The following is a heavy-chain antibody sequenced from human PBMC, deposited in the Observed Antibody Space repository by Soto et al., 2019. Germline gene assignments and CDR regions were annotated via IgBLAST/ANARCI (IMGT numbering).Heavy chain of an antibody. V-gene: IGHV4-39*01. CDR2: VYYSGSA. CDR3: AGPAYGGNIGAMDV. D-gene: IGHD4-17*01. CDR1: GGSISTSAYY. J-gene: IGHJ6*02. Sequence: QLQLEESGPGLVKPSETLSLISTVSGGSISTSAYYWGWVRQPPGKALEWIGSVYYSGSAYYNASLKSRDTLSVDKSKNQLSLTLSSVTAADTAVYYCAGPAYGGNIGAMDVWGQGTTVTVSS.